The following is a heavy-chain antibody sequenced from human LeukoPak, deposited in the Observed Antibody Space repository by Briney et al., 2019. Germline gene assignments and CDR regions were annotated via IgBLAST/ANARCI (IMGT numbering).Heavy chain of an antibody. Sequence: GGSLTLSCAASGFAFSSYWKGWVRHAPGKRLEWVANMNIDGSEKYYADSAKGRFTISRDNARNSVYLQMNSLRVEDTAVYYGARDPVEWELLLDYWGQGTLVTVSS. V-gene: IGHV3-7*01. CDR2: MNIDGSEK. CDR3: ARDPVEWELLLDY. CDR1: GFAFSSYW. J-gene: IGHJ4*02. D-gene: IGHD1-26*01.